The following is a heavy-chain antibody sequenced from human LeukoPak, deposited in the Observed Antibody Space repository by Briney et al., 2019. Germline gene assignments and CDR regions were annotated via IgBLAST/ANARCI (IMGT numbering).Heavy chain of an antibody. CDR3: ARDSEMATMN. CDR2: IYYSGST. J-gene: IGHJ4*02. CDR1: GGSISSSYY. Sequence: PSETLSLTCAVSGGSISSSYYWSWIRQPPGKGLEWIGYIYYSGSTNYNPSLKSRVTISVDTSKNQFSLKLSSVTAADTAVYYCARDSEMATMNWGQGTLVTVSS. D-gene: IGHD5-24*01. V-gene: IGHV4-61*01.